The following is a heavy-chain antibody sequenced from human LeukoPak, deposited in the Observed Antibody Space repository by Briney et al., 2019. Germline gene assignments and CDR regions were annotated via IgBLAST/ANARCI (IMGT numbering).Heavy chain of an antibody. J-gene: IGHJ3*02. CDR2: ISYDGSNK. V-gene: IGHV3-30*18. Sequence: GALRLSCAASGFTFSSYGMHWVRQAPGKGLEWVAVISYDGSNKYYADSVKGRFTISRDNSKNTLYLQMNSLRAEDTAVYYCAKVERTYYDILTAFLGDAFDIWGQGTMVTVSS. CDR3: AKVERTYYDILTAFLGDAFDI. D-gene: IGHD3-9*01. CDR1: GFTFSSYG.